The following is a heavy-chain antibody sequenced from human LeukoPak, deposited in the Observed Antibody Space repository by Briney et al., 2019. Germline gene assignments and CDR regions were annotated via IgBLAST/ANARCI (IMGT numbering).Heavy chain of an antibody. V-gene: IGHV1-69*05. Sequence: GASVKVSCKASGGTFSSYAISWVRQAPGQGLEWMGGIIPIFGTANYAQKFQGRVTMTRDMSTSTVYMELSSLRYEDTAVYYCARLEPSLRGPTFDYWGQGTPVTVSS. D-gene: IGHD4-17*01. CDR1: GGTFSSYA. CDR3: ARLEPSLRGPTFDY. CDR2: IIPIFGTA. J-gene: IGHJ4*02.